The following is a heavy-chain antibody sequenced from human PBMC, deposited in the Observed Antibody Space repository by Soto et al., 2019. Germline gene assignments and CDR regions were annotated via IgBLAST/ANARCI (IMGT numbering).Heavy chain of an antibody. V-gene: IGHV3-21*01. CDR3: ARALGYCSSTSCYAGAFDI. CDR2: ISSSSSYI. D-gene: IGHD2-2*01. CDR1: GFTFSSYS. Sequence: GESLKISCAASGFTFSSYSMNWVSQAPGKGLEWVSSISSSSSYIYYADSVKGRFTISRDNAKNSLYLQMNSLRAEDTAVYYCARALGYCSSTSCYAGAFDIWGQGTMVTVSS. J-gene: IGHJ3*02.